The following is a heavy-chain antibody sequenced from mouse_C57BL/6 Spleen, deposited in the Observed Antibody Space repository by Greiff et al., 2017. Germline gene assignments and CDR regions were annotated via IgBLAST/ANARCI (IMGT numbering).Heavy chain of an antibody. J-gene: IGHJ1*03. V-gene: IGHV5-4*03. Sequence: EVKLMESGGGLVKPGGSLKLSCAASGFTFSSYAMSWVRQTPEKRLEWVATISDGGSYTYYPDNVKGRFTISRDNAKNNLYLQMSHLKSEDTAMYYCASYDYDGWYFDVWGTGTTVTVSS. D-gene: IGHD2-4*01. CDR2: ISDGGSYT. CDR3: ASYDYDGWYFDV. CDR1: GFTFSSYA.